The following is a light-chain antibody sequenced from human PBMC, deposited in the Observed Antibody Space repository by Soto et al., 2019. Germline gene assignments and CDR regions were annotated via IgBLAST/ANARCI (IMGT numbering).Light chain of an antibody. Sequence: EIVLTPSPGTLSLSPGEKASLSCSASQSVSSSYLAWYQQKPGQAPRLLIYGASSRATGIPDRFSGSGSGTDFTLTISRLEPEDFAVYYCQQYGSSLPWTCGQGTKGDIK. CDR1: QSVSSSY. V-gene: IGKV3-20*01. CDR3: QQYGSSLPWT. J-gene: IGKJ1*01. CDR2: GAS.